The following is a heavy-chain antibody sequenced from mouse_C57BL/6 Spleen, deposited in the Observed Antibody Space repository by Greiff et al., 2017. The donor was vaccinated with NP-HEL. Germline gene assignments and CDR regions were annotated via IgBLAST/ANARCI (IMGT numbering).Heavy chain of an antibody. Sequence: VQLKQSGAELVRPGASVKLSCTASGFNINDDYMHWVKQRPEQGLEWIGWIDPENGDTEYAPKFQGKATLTADTSSNTAYLQLSSLTSEDTAVYYYTLRGRHYYGDWGQGTTLTVSS. D-gene: IGHD1-2*01. CDR2: IDPENGDT. V-gene: IGHV14-4*01. CDR1: GFNINDDY. J-gene: IGHJ2*01. CDR3: TLRGRHYYGD.